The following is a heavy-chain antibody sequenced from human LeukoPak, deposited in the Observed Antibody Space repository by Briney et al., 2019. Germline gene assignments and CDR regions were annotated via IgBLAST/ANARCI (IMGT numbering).Heavy chain of an antibody. D-gene: IGHD5-18*01. J-gene: IGHJ4*02. CDR1: GFTFSSYA. Sequence: GGSLRLSCAASGFTFSSYAMSWVRQAPGKGLEWVSAISGSGGSTYYADSVKGRFTISRDNSKNTLLLQMDSLGAEGTAVYYCAKGIQLALPPDYWGPGTLVTVST. CDR2: ISGSGGST. V-gene: IGHV3-23*01. CDR3: AKGIQLALPPDY.